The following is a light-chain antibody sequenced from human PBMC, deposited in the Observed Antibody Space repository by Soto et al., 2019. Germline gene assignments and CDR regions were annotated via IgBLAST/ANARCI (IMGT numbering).Light chain of an antibody. J-gene: IGKJ4*01. Sequence: EIVLTQSPAPLSFSPSEKTTLSCRASQSVSSYLAWYQQKPGQAPRLLIYDASNRATGIPARFSGSGSGTDFTLTITSLEPEDFAVYYCQQRSNWPSTFGGGTKVDIK. CDR1: QSVSSY. V-gene: IGKV3-11*01. CDR3: QQRSNWPST. CDR2: DAS.